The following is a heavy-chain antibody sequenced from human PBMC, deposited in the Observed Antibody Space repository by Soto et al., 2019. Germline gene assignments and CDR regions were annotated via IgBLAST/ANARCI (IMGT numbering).Heavy chain of an antibody. Sequence: EVQLVESGGVVVQPGGSLRLSCAASGFTFDDYTMHWVRQAPGKGLEWVSLIFLDGSNTHYADSVKSRFTISRDNRKNSLYLQMDRLRTEDTALYYCAKEMASGGNSGPFDYWGQGTLVTVSS. CDR2: IFLDGSNT. CDR3: AKEMASGGNSGPFDY. V-gene: IGHV3-43*01. J-gene: IGHJ4*02. D-gene: IGHD2-21*02. CDR1: GFTFDDYT.